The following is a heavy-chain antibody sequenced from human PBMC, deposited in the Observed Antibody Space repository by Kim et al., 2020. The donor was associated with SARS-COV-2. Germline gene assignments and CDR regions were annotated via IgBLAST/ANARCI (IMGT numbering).Heavy chain of an antibody. CDR3: ARGIGRAVATGYFQH. J-gene: IGHJ1*01. V-gene: IGHV1-69*13. CDR1: GGTFSSYA. Sequence: SVKVSCKASGGTFSSYAISWVRQAPGQGLEWMGGIIPIFGTANYAQKFQGRVTITADESTSTAYMELSSLRSEDTAVYYCARGIGRAVATGYFQHWGQGTLVTVSS. D-gene: IGHD6-19*01. CDR2: IIPIFGTA.